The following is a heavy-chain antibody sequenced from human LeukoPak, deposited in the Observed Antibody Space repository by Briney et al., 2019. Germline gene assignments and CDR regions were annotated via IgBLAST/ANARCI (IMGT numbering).Heavy chain of an antibody. CDR3: AKDMTIFGVVIKYYFDY. CDR1: GFTFSTYS. Sequence: GGSLRLSCAASGFTFSTYSMNWVRQAPGKGLEWVSGISWNRGSIGYADPAKGRFTISRDNAKNSLYLQMNSLRAEDTALYYCAKDMTIFGVVIKYYFDYWGQGTLVTVSS. J-gene: IGHJ4*02. CDR2: ISWNRGSI. D-gene: IGHD3-3*01. V-gene: IGHV3-9*01.